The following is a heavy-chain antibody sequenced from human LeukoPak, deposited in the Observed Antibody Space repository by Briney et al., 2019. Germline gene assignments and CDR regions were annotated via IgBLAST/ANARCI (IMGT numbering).Heavy chain of an antibody. V-gene: IGHV3-30*18. CDR3: AKERWLVSQRHSYYGMDV. CDR1: GFTFSSYG. Sequence: GGSLRLSCAASGFTFSSYGMHWVRQAPGKGLEWVAVISYDGSNKYYADSVKGRFTISRDNSKNTLYLQMNSLRAEDTAVYYCAKERWLVSQRHSYYGMDVWGKGTTVTVSS. D-gene: IGHD6-19*01. CDR2: ISYDGSNK. J-gene: IGHJ6*04.